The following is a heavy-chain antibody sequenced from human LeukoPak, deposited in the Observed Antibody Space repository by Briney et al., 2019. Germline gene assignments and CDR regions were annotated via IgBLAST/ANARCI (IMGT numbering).Heavy chain of an antibody. CDR1: GGSISSYY. V-gene: IGHV4-59*07. Sequence: PSDTLSLTCTVSGGSISSYYWSWIRQPPGKGLEWIGYIYDNGSTNYNPSLKSRVTISVDTSKNQFSLKLSSVTAADTAVYYCARNYYDSSGYYHNFWYFDLWGRGTLVTVSS. J-gene: IGHJ2*01. D-gene: IGHD3-22*01. CDR3: ARNYYDSSGYYHNFWYFDL. CDR2: IYDNGST.